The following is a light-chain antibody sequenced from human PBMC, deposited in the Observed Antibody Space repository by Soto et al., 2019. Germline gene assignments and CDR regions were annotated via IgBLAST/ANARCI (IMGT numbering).Light chain of an antibody. CDR3: QHYNTYPWT. CDR1: QSISSW. Sequence: DIQMTQSPSILSASVGDRVTINCRASQSISSWLAWYQQKPGKAPNLLIHKASHLESGVPSRFSGSGSGTEFTLTISSLQPGDFATYYCQHYNTYPWTFGQGTKVDIK. J-gene: IGKJ1*01. V-gene: IGKV1-5*03. CDR2: KAS.